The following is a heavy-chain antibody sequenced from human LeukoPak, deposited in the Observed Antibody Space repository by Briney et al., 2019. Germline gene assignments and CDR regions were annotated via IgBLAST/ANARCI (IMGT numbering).Heavy chain of an antibody. J-gene: IGHJ5*02. CDR1: GYTFTSYA. CDR3: ARAPPPTVLTTFGWFDP. CDR2: INTNTGNP. V-gene: IGHV7-4-1*02. D-gene: IGHD2/OR15-2a*01. Sequence: PGASVKVSCKASGYTFTSYAMNWVRQAPGQGLEWMGWINTNTGNPTYAQGFTGRFVFSLDTSVSTAYLQISGLKAEDTAVYYCARAPPPTVLTTFGWFDPRGQGTLVTVSS.